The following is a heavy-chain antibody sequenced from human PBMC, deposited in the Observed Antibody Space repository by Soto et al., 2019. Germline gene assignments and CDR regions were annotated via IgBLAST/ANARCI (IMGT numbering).Heavy chain of an antibody. CDR3: ARNVGSGRAYYYYYYMDV. CDR1: GGSISSYY. D-gene: IGHD3-10*01. J-gene: IGHJ6*03. V-gene: IGHV4-59*08. CDR2: IYYSGST. Sequence: SETLSLTGTVSGGSISSYYWSWIRQPPGKGLEWIGYIYYSGSTNYNPSLKSRVTISVDTSKNQFSLKLSSVTAADTAVYYCARNVGSGRAYYYYYYMDVWSKGTTVTVSS.